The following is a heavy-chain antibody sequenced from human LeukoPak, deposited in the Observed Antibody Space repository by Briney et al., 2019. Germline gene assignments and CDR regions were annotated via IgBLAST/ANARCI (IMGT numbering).Heavy chain of an antibody. CDR2: IYDSGST. D-gene: IGHD5-12*01. CDR1: GGSISSYY. J-gene: IGHJ6*02. Sequence: SETLSLTCTVSGGSISSYYWSWIRQPPGKGLEWIGYIYDSGSTNYNPSLKSRVTISVDTSKNQFSLRLSSVTAADTAVYYCARGGSGYDSFYYYGMDVWGQGTTVTVSS. V-gene: IGHV4-59*01. CDR3: ARGGSGYDSFYYYGMDV.